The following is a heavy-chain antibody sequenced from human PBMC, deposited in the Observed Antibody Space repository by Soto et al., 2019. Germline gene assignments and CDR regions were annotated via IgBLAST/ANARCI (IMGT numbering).Heavy chain of an antibody. CDR1: GDSISSGGYY. CDR2: IYYSGST. Sequence: SETLAITCTVSGDSISSGGYYWSWICPHPGEVLEWIGYIYYSGSTYYHPSLKSRVTISVDTSKNQFSLKLSSVTAADTAVYYCARDRAMVRGVTMAFDIWGQGTMVTVSS. D-gene: IGHD3-10*01. CDR3: ARDRAMVRGVTMAFDI. J-gene: IGHJ3*02. V-gene: IGHV4-31*03.